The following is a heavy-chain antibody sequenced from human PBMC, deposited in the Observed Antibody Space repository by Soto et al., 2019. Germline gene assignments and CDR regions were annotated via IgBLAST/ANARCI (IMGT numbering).Heavy chain of an antibody. CDR2: ISYDGSNK. V-gene: IGHV3-30-3*01. D-gene: IGHD2-2*01. CDR1: GFTFSSYA. CDR3: ARGNCISTSGYFDY. J-gene: IGHJ4*02. Sequence: QVQLVESGGGVVQPGRSLRLSCAASGFTFSSYAMHVVRQAPGKGLEWVAIISYDGSNKYYADSVKGRFTIFRDNSKNTLYRQMNSQRAENTAVYYCARGNCISTSGYFDYWRQGTLVTVSS.